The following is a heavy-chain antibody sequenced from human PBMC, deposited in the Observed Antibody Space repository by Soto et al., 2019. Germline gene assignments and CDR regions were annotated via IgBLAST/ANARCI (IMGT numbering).Heavy chain of an antibody. CDR1: GFTFSSYG. Sequence: GGSLRLSCAASGFTFSSYGMHWVRQAPGKGLEWVAVISYDGSNKYYADSVKGRFTISRDNSKNTLYLQMNSLRAEDTAVYYCAEPALGVVASTLWGNWFDPWGQGTLVTVSS. J-gene: IGHJ5*02. D-gene: IGHD3-16*01. CDR2: ISYDGSNK. V-gene: IGHV3-30*18. CDR3: AEPALGVVASTLWGNWFDP.